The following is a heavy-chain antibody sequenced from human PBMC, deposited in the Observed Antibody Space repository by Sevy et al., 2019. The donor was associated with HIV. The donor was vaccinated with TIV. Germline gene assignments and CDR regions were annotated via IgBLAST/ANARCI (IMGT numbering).Heavy chain of an antibody. D-gene: IGHD1-26*01. Sequence: GGSLRLSCAASGFTFNNFNMNWVRQAPGKGLQWVSSISGSSNYIYYAESLKGRFIISRDNVKDTVFLQMNSLSGDDTAVYYCARGPPDGSYDYFDSWGQGTLVTVSS. J-gene: IGHJ4*02. V-gene: IGHV3-21*06. CDR1: GFTFNNFN. CDR3: ARGPPDGSYDYFDS. CDR2: ISGSSNYI.